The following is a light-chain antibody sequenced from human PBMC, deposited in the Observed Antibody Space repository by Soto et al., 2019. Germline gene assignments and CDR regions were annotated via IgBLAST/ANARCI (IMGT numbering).Light chain of an antibody. Sequence: QSALTQPRSVSGSPGQSVTISCTGTSSDVGAYSYVSWYQQHPGKAPTLMIYDVTKRPSGVPDRFSGSRSGNTASLTISGLQAEDEADYFCCSYAGRYTYVFGTWTKVTVL. CDR1: SSDVGAYSY. CDR3: CSYAGRYTYV. CDR2: DVT. V-gene: IGLV2-11*01. J-gene: IGLJ1*01.